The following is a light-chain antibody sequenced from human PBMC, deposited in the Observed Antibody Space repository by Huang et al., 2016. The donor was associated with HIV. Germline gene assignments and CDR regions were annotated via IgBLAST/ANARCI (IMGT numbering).Light chain of an antibody. CDR1: QTVDIY. CDR3: QQTYNVPRT. CDR2: AAS. V-gene: IGKV1-39*01. J-gene: IGKJ2*01. Sequence: DIQMTQSPSSLSASIGDRVTMSCRASQTVDIYLNWYQQTTGRAPKLLIYAASNLQSDVPSRFSGTGSGTNFTLTISSLQPEDFVIYFCQQTYNVPRTFGQGTALEIK.